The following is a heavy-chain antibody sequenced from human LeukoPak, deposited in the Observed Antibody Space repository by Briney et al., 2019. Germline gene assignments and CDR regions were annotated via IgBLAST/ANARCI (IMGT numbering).Heavy chain of an antibody. J-gene: IGHJ4*02. CDR3: AREDEAAAASFDY. Sequence: ASVNVSCKSSGYTFTSYAMHWVRQAPGQRLEWMGWINAGNGNRKYSQKFQGRVTITRDTSASTAYMELSSLRSEDTAVYYCAREDEAAAASFDYWGQGTLVTVSS. D-gene: IGHD6-13*01. CDR2: INAGNGNR. V-gene: IGHV1-3*01. CDR1: GYTFTSYA.